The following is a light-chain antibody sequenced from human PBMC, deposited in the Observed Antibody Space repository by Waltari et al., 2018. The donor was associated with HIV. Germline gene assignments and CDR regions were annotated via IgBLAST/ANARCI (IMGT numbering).Light chain of an antibody. J-gene: IGLJ2*01. CDR1: SRHAGGYNY. CDR2: AAN. V-gene: IGLV2-14*03. CDR3: SSYTSSSIVI. Sequence: HSALTPPASVSVSPGHSTTIPCPGTSRHAGGYNYISWYRLHPGEVPKLMLFAANHRPSGVSNRFSGSKSGNTASLTISGLQVEDEADYYCSSYTSSSIVIFGGGTKVTVL.